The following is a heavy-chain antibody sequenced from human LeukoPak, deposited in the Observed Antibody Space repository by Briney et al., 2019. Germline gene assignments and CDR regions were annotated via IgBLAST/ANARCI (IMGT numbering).Heavy chain of an antibody. CDR2: ISAYNGNT. J-gene: IGHJ6*03. V-gene: IGHV1-18*01. CDR3: ASCSTSSPYYYYYYMDV. D-gene: IGHD2-2*01. CDR1: DYTFTSYG. Sequence: ASVKVSCKASDYTFTSYGISWVRQAPGQGLEWMGWISAYNGNTNYAQKLQGRVTMTTDTSTSTAYMELSSLRSDDTAVYYCASCSTSSPYYYYYYMDVWGKGTTVTVSS.